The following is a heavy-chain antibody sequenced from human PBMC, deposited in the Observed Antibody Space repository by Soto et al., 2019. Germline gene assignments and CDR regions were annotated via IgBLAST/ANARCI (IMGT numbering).Heavy chain of an antibody. CDR3: ARGGVAAAGTFGYFYY. V-gene: IGHV1-46*01. CDR2: INPSGGST. Sequence: ASVKVSCKASGYTFTSYYMHWVRQAPGQGLEWMGIINPSGGSTSYAQKFQGRVTMTRDTSTSTVYMELSSLRSEDTAVYYCARGGVAAAGTFGYFYYWGQGTLVTVSS. CDR1: GYTFTSYY. J-gene: IGHJ4*02. D-gene: IGHD6-13*01.